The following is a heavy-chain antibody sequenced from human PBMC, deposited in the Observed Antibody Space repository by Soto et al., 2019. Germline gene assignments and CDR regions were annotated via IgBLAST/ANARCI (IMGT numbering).Heavy chain of an antibody. CDR3: ARDRRGDYYDSSGYFDY. D-gene: IGHD3-22*01. CDR1: GGTFSSYA. J-gene: IGHJ4*02. V-gene: IGHV1-69*06. Sequence: QVQLVQSGAEVKKPGSSVKVSCKASGGTFSSYAISWVRQAPGQGLEWMGGIIPIFGTASYAQKFQGRVTITADKSTSTAYMELSSLRSEDTAVYYCARDRRGDYYDSSGYFDYWGQGTLVTVSS. CDR2: IIPIFGTA.